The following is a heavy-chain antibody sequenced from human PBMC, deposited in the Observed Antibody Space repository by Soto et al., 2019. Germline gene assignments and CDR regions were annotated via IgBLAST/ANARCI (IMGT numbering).Heavy chain of an antibody. CDR3: ARGYDFWSGYYYPYGMDV. CDR1: GSTFSSND. CDR2: ISSSSSPI. J-gene: IGHJ6*02. Sequence: GRSLRLSCAAAGSTFSSNDMNWVRQAPGKGLEWVSYISSSSSPIYYADSVRGRFTISRDNAKNSLYLQMNSLRAEDTAVYYCARGYDFWSGYYYPYGMDVWGQGTTVTVSS. V-gene: IGHV3-48*01. D-gene: IGHD3-3*01.